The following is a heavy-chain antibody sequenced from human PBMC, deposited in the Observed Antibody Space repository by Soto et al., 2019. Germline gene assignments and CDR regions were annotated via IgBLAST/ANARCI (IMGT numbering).Heavy chain of an antibody. Sequence: PSETLSLTCTVSGGSISSGGYYWSWIRQHPGKGLEWIGHIYYSGSTYYNPSLKSRVTISVDTSKNQFSLKLSSVTAADTAVYYCAREGAVRWFDPWGQGTLVTVSS. CDR2: IYYSGST. D-gene: IGHD1-26*01. V-gene: IGHV4-31*03. CDR1: GGSISSGGYY. CDR3: AREGAVRWFDP. J-gene: IGHJ5*02.